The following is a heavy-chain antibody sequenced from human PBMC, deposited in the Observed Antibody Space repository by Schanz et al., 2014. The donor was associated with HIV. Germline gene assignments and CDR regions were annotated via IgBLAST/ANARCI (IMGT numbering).Heavy chain of an antibody. J-gene: IGHJ6*02. Sequence: QVQLQESGPGLVKPSQTLSLTCTVSGGSISSCGYYWSWIRQHPGKGLEWIGEINHRRSTSYNPSLKSRVTISVDTSKNQFSLKLTSVTAADTAMYFCARATREVPAAIYYYGMDVWGQGTTVTVSS. CDR3: ARATREVPAAIYYYGMDV. D-gene: IGHD2-2*01. CDR2: INHRRST. V-gene: IGHV4-31*03. CDR1: GGSISSCGYY.